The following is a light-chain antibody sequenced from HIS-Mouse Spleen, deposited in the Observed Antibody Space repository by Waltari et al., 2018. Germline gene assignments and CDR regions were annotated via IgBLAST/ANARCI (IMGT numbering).Light chain of an antibody. CDR2: EGS. V-gene: IGLV2-23*01. J-gene: IGLJ3*02. Sequence: QSALTQPASVSGSPGQSFTISCTGTGRDVGSYNLVSWYQQHPGKAPKLMIYEGSKRPSGVSNRFSGSKSGNTASLTISGLQAEDEADYYCCSYAGSSTWVFGGGTKLTVL. CDR1: GRDVGSYNL. CDR3: CSYAGSSTWV.